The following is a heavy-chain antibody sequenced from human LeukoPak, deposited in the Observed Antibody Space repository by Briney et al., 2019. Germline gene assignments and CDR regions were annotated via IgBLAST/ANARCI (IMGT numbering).Heavy chain of an antibody. D-gene: IGHD4-17*01. J-gene: IGHJ4*02. CDR2: IYYSGST. V-gene: IGHV4-39*07. CDR3: ARVATVTSPGYFDY. CDR1: GGSISSSSYY. Sequence: SETLSLTCTVSGGSISSSSYYWGWIRQPPGKGLEWIGSIYYSGSTYYNPSLKSRVTISVDTSKNQFSLKLSSVTAADTAMYYCARVATVTSPGYFDYWGQGTLVTVSS.